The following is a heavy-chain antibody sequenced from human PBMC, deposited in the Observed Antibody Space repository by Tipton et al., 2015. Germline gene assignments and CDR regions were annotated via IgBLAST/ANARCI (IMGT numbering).Heavy chain of an antibody. V-gene: IGHV1-2*02. D-gene: IGHD2-21*02. CDR3: ARSVVVTAEANSFDY. CDR1: GYTFSGYY. CDR2: MHPNSGDT. J-gene: IGHJ4*02. Sequence: QLVQSGAEVKKPGASVKVSCKASGYTFSGYYLHWVRQAPGQGLEWMGWMHPNSGDTNYALKFLGRVTMTRDTSTSTAYMELNSLRSDDTAVYYCARSVVVTAEANSFDYWGQGTVVSVSS.